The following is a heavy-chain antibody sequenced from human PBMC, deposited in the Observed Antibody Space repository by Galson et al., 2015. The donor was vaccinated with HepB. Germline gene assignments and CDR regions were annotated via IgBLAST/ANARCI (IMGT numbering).Heavy chain of an antibody. J-gene: IGHJ3*02. V-gene: IGHV3-30*04. Sequence: SLRLSCAASGFTFTNYALHWVRQAPGKGLEWVAVISYDGSKKYYADSVKGRFTISRDKSKNTLYLQMNSLRADDTAIYYCARDPIRYCSAGSCDAFDIWGQGTMVTVSS. CDR1: GFTFTNYA. CDR2: ISYDGSKK. CDR3: ARDPIRYCSAGSCDAFDI. D-gene: IGHD2-15*01.